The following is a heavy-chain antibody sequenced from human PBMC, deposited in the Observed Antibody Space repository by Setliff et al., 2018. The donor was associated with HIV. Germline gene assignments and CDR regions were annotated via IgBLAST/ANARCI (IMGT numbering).Heavy chain of an antibody. CDR1: GGSFSGHS. CDR3: ARQSTVAAAGFDF. CDR2: INRSGSA. Sequence: SETLSLTCAVYGGSFSGHSWTWIRQPPGKGLEWIGEINRSGSANYNRSLKSRVTMSVDTSKGQFSLKLDSVTAADTAIYYCARQSTVAAAGFDFWGQGTLVTVSS. J-gene: IGHJ4*02. V-gene: IGHV4-34*01. D-gene: IGHD6-13*01.